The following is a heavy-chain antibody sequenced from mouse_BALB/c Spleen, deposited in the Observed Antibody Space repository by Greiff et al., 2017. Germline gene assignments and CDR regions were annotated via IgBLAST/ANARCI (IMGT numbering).Heavy chain of an antibody. D-gene: IGHD2-14*01. CDR2: ISSGGST. CDR1: GFTFSSYA. V-gene: IGHV5-6-5*01. J-gene: IGHJ4*01. Sequence: EVHLVESGGGLVKPGGSLKLSCAASGFTFSSYAMSWVRQTPEKRLEWVASISSGGSTYYPDSVKGRFTISRDNARNILYLQMSSLRSEDTAMYYCALYYRYDEGYAMDDWGQGTSVTVSS. CDR3: ALYYRYDEGYAMDD.